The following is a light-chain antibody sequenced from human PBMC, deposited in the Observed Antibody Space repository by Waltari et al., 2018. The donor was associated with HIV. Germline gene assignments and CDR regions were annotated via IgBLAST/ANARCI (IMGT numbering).Light chain of an antibody. CDR2: VVS. CDR1: SSDVGAYNL. Sequence: QTALTQPACVSGSPGQPITISCTGTSSDVGAYNLVSWYQQHPGKAPRLIIYVVSERPAGVSTRFTGSKSGNTASLTISGLQAEDEADYYCCSYVSEIVPCVFGGGTKLTVL. J-gene: IGLJ3*02. V-gene: IGLV2-23*02. CDR3: CSYVSEIVPCV.